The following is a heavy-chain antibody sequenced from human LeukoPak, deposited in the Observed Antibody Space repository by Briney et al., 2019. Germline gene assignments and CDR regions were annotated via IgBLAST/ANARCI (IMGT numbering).Heavy chain of an antibody. Sequence: SETLSLTCTVSGGSISSYYWSWIRQPPGKGLEWIGYIYYGGSTNYNPSLKSRVTISVDTSRNQFSLKLSSVTAADTAVYYCARHVVGATPQYFQHWGQGTLVSVSS. CDR1: GGSISSYY. CDR3: ARHVVGATPQYFQH. J-gene: IGHJ1*01. V-gene: IGHV4-59*08. D-gene: IGHD1-26*01. CDR2: IYYGGST.